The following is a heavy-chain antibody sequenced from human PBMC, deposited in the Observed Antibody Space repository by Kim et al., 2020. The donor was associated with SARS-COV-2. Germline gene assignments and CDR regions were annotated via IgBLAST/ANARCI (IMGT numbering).Heavy chain of an antibody. CDR1: GGSISSGSYY. Sequence: SETLSLTCTVSGGSISSGSYYWSWIRQPAGKGLEWIGRIYTSGSTNYNPSLKSRVTISVDTSKNQFSLKLSSVTAADTAVYYCARRGARQWLAGFDYWGQGTLVTVSS. CDR3: ARRGARQWLAGFDY. CDR2: IYTSGST. J-gene: IGHJ4*02. V-gene: IGHV4-61*02. D-gene: IGHD6-19*01.